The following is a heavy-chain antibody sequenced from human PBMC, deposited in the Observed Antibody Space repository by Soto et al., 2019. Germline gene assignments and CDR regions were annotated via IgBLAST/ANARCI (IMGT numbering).Heavy chain of an antibody. J-gene: IGHJ5*02. V-gene: IGHV1-69*13. CDR1: GGTFSSYA. D-gene: IGHD2-2*01. CDR3: ARDGGYCISTSCYGWFDP. CDR2: IIPIFGTA. Sequence: SVKVSCKASGGTFSSYAISWVRQAPGQGLEWMGGIIPIFGTANYAQKFQGRVTITADESTSTAYMELSSLRSEDTAVYYCARDGGYCISTSCYGWFDPWGQGTLVTVSS.